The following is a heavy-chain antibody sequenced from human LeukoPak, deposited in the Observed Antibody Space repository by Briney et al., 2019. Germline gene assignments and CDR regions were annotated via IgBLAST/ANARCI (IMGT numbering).Heavy chain of an antibody. CDR3: AREADDAFDI. CDR2: ISYDGSNK. V-gene: IGHV3-30*04. Sequence: GGFLRLSCAASGFTFSSYAMHWVRQAPGKGLEWVAVISYDGSNKYYADSVKGRFTISRDNSKNTLYLQMNSLRAEDTAVYYCAREADDAFDIWGQGTMVTVSS. CDR1: GFTFSSYA. J-gene: IGHJ3*02.